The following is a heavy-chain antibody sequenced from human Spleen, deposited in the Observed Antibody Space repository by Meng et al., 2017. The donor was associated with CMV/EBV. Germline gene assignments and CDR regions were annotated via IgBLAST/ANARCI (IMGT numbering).Heavy chain of an antibody. CDR3: AKGVLGGYDAGSDY. D-gene: IGHD5-12*01. CDR2: ISGSGGTT. V-gene: IGHV3-23*01. J-gene: IGHJ4*02. Sequence: SGFTFIKSAMNWVRQAPGKGLEWVSSISGSGGTTYYADSVKGRFTVSRDNSKNTLYLQMNSLRAEDTAVYYCAKGVLGGYDAGSDYWGQGTLVTVSS. CDR1: GFTFIKSA.